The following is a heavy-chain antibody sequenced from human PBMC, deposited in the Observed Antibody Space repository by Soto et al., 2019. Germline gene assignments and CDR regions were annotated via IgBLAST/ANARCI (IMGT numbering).Heavy chain of an antibody. V-gene: IGHV3-53*01. Sequence: EVQLAESGGSLIQPGGSLRLSCAASGFSVSDNYMSWVRQAPGKGLEWVSVIYSGGQSFYADSVKGRFSTSRENTKITLFLQMNRMRAEDTAVYHCVHYYDTGDYLTYGMDVWGQGTTVTVS. CDR1: GFSVSDNY. J-gene: IGHJ6*02. D-gene: IGHD3-22*01. CDR2: IYSGGQS. CDR3: VHYYDTGDYLTYGMDV.